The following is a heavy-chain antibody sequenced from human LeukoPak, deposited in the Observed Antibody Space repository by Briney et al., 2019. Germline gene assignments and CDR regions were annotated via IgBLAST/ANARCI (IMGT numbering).Heavy chain of an antibody. CDR1: GFTFSSYW. CDR3: ARRPPTDSSGWYIFDY. CDR2: IKQDGSEK. Sequence: GGSLRLSCAASGFTFSSYWMSWVRQAPGKGLEWVANIKQDGSEKYYVDSVKDRFTISRDNAKNSLYLQMNSLRAEDTAVYYCARRPPTDSSGWYIFDYWGQGTLVTVSS. J-gene: IGHJ4*02. D-gene: IGHD6-19*01. V-gene: IGHV3-7*01.